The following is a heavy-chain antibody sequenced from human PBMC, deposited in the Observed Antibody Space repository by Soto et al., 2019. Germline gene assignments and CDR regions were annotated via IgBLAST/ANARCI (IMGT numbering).Heavy chain of an antibody. J-gene: IGHJ5*02. CDR3: ARLGIVRGWFDP. V-gene: IGHV4-39*01. Sequence: QLQLQESGPGLVKPSETLSLTCTVSGGSISSSSYYWGWIRQPPGKGLEWIGSIYYSGSTYYNPSLKSRVTISVDTSKNQFSLKLSSVTAADTAVYYCARLGIVRGWFDPWGQGTLVTVSS. CDR2: IYYSGST. D-gene: IGHD3-22*01. CDR1: GGSISSSSYY.